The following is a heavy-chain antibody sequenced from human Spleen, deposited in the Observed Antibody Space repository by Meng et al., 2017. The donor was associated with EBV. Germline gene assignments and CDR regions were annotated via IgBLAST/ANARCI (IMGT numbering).Heavy chain of an antibody. J-gene: IGHJ4*02. D-gene: IGHD5-18*01. CDR2: IHYSGST. CDR3: ARASSGDSDGFDY. V-gene: IGHV4-30-4*01. CDR1: GGSISSGDYY. Sequence: QEQLQESGPGLVKASQTPTLTCAVSGGSISSGDYYWSWIRQPPGKGLEWIGYIHYSGSTHYNSSLRSRITMSLDTSKNKLSLKLSSVTAADTAVCYCARASSGDSDGFDYWGQGTLVTVSS.